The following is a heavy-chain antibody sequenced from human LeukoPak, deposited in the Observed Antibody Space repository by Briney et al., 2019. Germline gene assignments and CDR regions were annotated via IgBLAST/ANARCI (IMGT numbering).Heavy chain of an antibody. V-gene: IGHV1-18*01. CDR2: ISAYNGNT. CDR3: ARRTYYYDSSGYYYSAFDI. CDR1: GYTFTSYG. Sequence: TSVKVSCKASGYTFTSYGISWVRQAPGQGLEWMGWISAYNGNTNYAQKLQGRVTMTTDTSTSTAYMELRSLRSDDTAVYYCARRTYYYDSSGYYYSAFDIWGQGTMVTVSS. D-gene: IGHD3-22*01. J-gene: IGHJ3*02.